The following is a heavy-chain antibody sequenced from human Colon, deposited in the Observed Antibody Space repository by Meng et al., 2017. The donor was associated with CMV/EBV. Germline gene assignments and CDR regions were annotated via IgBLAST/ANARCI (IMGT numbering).Heavy chain of an antibody. CDR3: ANYYAGLGGQGP. CDR1: GVSVSNGYW. V-gene: IGHV4-4*02. CDR2: MSQSGGS. Sequence: CAVSGVSVSNGYWWTWVRQAPGKGLEWIGEMSQSGGSNYNPSLKSQVTISIDTSKKKFSLELSSVTAADTAVYYCANYYAGLGGQGPWGQGTLVTVSS. D-gene: IGHD3-10*01. J-gene: IGHJ5*02.